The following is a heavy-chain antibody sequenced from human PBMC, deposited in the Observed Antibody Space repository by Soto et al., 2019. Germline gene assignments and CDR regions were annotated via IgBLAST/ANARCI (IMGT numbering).Heavy chain of an antibody. J-gene: IGHJ6*02. CDR2: INPNSGDT. CDR3: ASPQIGFVDCLPDTYYYGIDV. Sequence: ASVKVSCKVSGHSFTGHYIHWVLQAPGQGLEWMGWINPNSGDTNYARRFQGRVTMTRDTSIKTVSMELSSLRSDDTAVYYCASPQIGFVDCLPDTYYYGIDVWGQGTTVTVSS. V-gene: IGHV1-2*02. D-gene: IGHD3-3*01. CDR1: GHSFTGHY.